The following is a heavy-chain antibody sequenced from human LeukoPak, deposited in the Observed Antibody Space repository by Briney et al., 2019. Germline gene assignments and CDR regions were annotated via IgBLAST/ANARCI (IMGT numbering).Heavy chain of an antibody. CDR1: GFTYSNYA. J-gene: IGHJ4*02. CDR2: ISGSDGST. V-gene: IGHV3-23*01. Sequence: PGGPLRLSCTASGFTYSNYAMSGVRQAPGKGLEWVSTISGSDGSTYYADSVKGRFTISRDNSKNTLYLQMNSLRVEDTAIYYCAKGRGYCTGGSCYSDYWGQGTLVTVSS. CDR3: AKGRGYCTGGSCYSDY. D-gene: IGHD2-15*01.